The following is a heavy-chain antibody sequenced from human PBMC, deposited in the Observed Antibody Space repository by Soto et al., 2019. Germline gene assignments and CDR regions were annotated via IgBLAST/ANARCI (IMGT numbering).Heavy chain of an antibody. V-gene: IGHV1-3*01. J-gene: IGHJ4*02. CDR2: INAGNGNT. CDR3: ARDMGFGLSDY. Sequence: ASVKVSCKASGYTFTSYAMYWVRQAPGQRLEWMGWINAGNGNTKYSQKFQGRVTVTRDTSASTAYMELSSLRSEGTAVYYCARDMGFGLSDYWGQGTLVTVSS. CDR1: GYTFTSYA. D-gene: IGHD3-10*01.